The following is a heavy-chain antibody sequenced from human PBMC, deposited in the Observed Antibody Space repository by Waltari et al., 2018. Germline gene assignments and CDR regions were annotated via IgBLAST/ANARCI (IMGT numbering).Heavy chain of an antibody. CDR3: ARDGQTTVVTLGAFDI. CDR2: IYYRGST. J-gene: IGHJ3*02. D-gene: IGHD4-17*01. Sequence: QVQLQESGPGLVKPSQTLSLTCTVSGGSISSGDYYWSWIRQPPGKGLEWIGYIYYRGSTYYNPSLKSRVTISVDTSKTQFSLKLSSVTAADTAVYYCARDGQTTVVTLGAFDIWGQGTMVTVSS. V-gene: IGHV4-30-4*08. CDR1: GGSISSGDYY.